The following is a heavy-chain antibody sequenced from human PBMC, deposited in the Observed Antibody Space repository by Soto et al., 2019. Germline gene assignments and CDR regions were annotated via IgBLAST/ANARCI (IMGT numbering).Heavy chain of an antibody. V-gene: IGHV3-53*01. D-gene: IGHD2-15*01. CDR3: AKDLGPLRLLNYYFYGLDV. CDR1: GFTVSSSY. J-gene: IGHJ6*02. CDR2: IESGGST. Sequence: GSLRLSCNASGFTVSSSYMSWVRQAPGMGLEWVAVIESGGSTHYADSVKGRFTISRDNSKNMIYLQLHTLRAEDTAVYYCAKDLGPLRLLNYYFYGLDVWGQGTTVTVSS.